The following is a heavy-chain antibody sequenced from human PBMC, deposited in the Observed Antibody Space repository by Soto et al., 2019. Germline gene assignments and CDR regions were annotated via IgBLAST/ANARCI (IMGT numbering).Heavy chain of an antibody. Sequence: QVQLVQSGPEVKKPGASVKVSCKTSGYTFTSYGISWVRQAPGQGLEWMGWISTNKGDTNYAQKFQGRVTMTTGTSTSTGYMELRGLRSDDTAIYYCATRSPAFDFWGQGTLVTVS. CDR2: ISTNKGDT. CDR1: GYTFTSYG. CDR3: ATRSPAFDF. V-gene: IGHV1-18*04. J-gene: IGHJ4*02.